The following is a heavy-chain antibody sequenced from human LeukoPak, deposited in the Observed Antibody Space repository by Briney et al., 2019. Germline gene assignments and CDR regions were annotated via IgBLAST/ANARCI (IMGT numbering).Heavy chain of an antibody. Sequence: GGSLRLSCAASGFTFSSYAMSWVRQAPGKGLEWVANIKQDGSEKYYVDSVKGRFTISRDNAKNSLYLQMNSLRAEDTAVYYCARVFSGYFDYWGQGTLVTVSS. CDR1: GFTFSSYA. V-gene: IGHV3-7*01. CDR2: IKQDGSEK. J-gene: IGHJ4*02. CDR3: ARVFSGYFDY. D-gene: IGHD2/OR15-2a*01.